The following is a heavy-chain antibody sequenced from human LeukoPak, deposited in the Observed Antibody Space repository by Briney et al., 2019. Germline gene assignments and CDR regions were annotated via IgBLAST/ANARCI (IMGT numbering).Heavy chain of an antibody. CDR2: VYSGGST. CDR3: ATADSGSYYSGFDY. D-gene: IGHD1-26*01. Sequence: PRGSLRLSCAASGFTVSSNYMSWVRQAPGKGLEWVSVVYSGGSTHYADSVKGRFTISRDNSKNTLYLHMNSLRAEDTAVYYCATADSGSYYSGFDYWGQGTLVTVSS. J-gene: IGHJ4*02. V-gene: IGHV3-66*01. CDR1: GFTVSSNY.